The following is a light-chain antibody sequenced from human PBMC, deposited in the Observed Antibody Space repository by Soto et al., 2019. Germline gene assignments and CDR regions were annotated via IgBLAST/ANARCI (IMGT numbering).Light chain of an antibody. J-gene: IGLJ1*01. CDR1: SSDVGGYNY. CDR2: DVS. CDR3: SSYTSSSTFYV. V-gene: IGLV2-14*01. Sequence: QSVLTQPASVSGSPGQSITISCTGTSSDVGGYNYVSWYQQHPGKAPKLMIYDVSNRPSGVSNRFSGSKSGNTASLTISGLQAEDGADYYCSSYTSSSTFYVFGTGTKVTVL.